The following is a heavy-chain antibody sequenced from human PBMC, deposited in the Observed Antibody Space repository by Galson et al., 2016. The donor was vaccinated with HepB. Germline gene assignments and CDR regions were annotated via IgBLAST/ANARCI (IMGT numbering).Heavy chain of an antibody. D-gene: IGHD1-1*01. J-gene: IGHJ5*02. V-gene: IGHV3-21*01. CDR2: ISSGSKYT. CDR3: AREEQTAINYFDP. Sequence: SLRLSCATYGFTFSSYNMNWVRQAPGKGLEWVSSISSGSKYTNYADSVRGRFTISRDNTEKSLFLQMNSLRAEDTAIYYCAREEQTAINYFDPWGQGTLVSVTS. CDR1: GFTFSSYN.